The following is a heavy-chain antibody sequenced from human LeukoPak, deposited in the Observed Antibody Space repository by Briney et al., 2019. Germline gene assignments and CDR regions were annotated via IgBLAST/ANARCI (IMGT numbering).Heavy chain of an antibody. CDR3: ARDSSSVSVSFYY. Sequence: ASVKVSCKSSGYTFTGYYMHWVRQAPGRGLEWMGWINPNSGGTNYAQKFQGRVTMTRDTSISTAYMELRSLRSDDTAVYYCARDSSSVSVSFYYWGQGTVVTVSS. J-gene: IGHJ4*02. D-gene: IGHD6-6*01. CDR2: INPNSGGT. V-gene: IGHV1-2*02. CDR1: GYTFTGYY.